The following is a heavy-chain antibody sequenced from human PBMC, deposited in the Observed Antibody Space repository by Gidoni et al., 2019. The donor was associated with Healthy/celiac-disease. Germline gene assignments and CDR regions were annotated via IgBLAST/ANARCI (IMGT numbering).Heavy chain of an antibody. CDR2: IYYSGST. CDR3: ARVSYQSENPYYFDY. CDR1: GGSISSGGYY. V-gene: IGHV4-31*03. J-gene: IGHJ4*02. D-gene: IGHD3-16*01. Sequence: QVQLQESGPGLVKPSQTLSLTCTFSGGSISSGGYYWSWIRPHPGKGLEWIGYIYYSGSTYYNPSLKSRVTISVDTSKNQFSLKLSSVTAADTTVYYCARVSYQSENPYYFDYWGQGTLVTVSS.